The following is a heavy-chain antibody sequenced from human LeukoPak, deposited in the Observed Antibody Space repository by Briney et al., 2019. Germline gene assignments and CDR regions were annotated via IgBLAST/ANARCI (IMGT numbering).Heavy chain of an antibody. Sequence: PSETLPLTCTVSGGXISSYHWSWIRQPPGKGLQWIGFIYSSGSTNYNPSLKSRVTISLDTSKNQFSLRMSSVTSADTAVYYCARGNSGYDYAFDIWGQGTMVTVSS. CDR1: GGXISSYH. V-gene: IGHV4-59*01. CDR3: ARGNSGYDYAFDI. D-gene: IGHD5-12*01. CDR2: IYSSGST. J-gene: IGHJ3*02.